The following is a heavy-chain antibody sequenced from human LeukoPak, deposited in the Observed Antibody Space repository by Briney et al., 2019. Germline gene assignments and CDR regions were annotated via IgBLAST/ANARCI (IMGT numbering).Heavy chain of an antibody. V-gene: IGHV4-61*05. CDR2: IYYSGST. D-gene: IGHD6-25*01. J-gene: IGHJ3*02. CDR1: GGSISSSSYY. Sequence: PSETLSLTCTVSGGSISSSSYYWGWIRQPPGKGLEWIGYIYYSGSTNYNPSLKSRVTISVDTPKNQFSLKLSSVTAADTAVYYCARGRGAFDIWGQGTMVTVSS. CDR3: ARGRGAFDI.